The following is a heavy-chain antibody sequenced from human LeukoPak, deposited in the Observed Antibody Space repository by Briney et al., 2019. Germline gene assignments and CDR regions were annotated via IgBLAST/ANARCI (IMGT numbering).Heavy chain of an antibody. CDR1: GYTFTSYY. D-gene: IGHD3-22*01. CDR2: INPNSGGT. CDR3: ARDDYYDSSGYFGY. J-gene: IGHJ4*02. V-gene: IGHV1-2*02. Sequence: GASVKVSCKASGYTFTSYYMHWVRQAPGQGLEWMGWINPNSGGTNYAQKFQGRVTMTRDTSISTAYMELSRLRSDDTAVYYCARDDYYDSSGYFGYWGQGTLVTVSS.